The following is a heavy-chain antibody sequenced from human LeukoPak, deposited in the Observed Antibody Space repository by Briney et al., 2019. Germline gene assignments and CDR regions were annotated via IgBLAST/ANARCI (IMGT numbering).Heavy chain of an antibody. D-gene: IGHD3-16*02. CDR3: ARGSGDYVWGSYRHGAFDI. V-gene: IGHV4-4*02. CDR2: IYHSGST. Sequence: SGTLSLTCAVSGGSISSSNWWSWVRQPPGKGLEWIGEIYHSGSTNYNPSLKSRVTISVDKSKNQFSLKLSSVTAADTAVYYCARGSGDYVWGSYRHGAFDIWGQGTMVTVSS. J-gene: IGHJ3*02. CDR1: GGSISSSNW.